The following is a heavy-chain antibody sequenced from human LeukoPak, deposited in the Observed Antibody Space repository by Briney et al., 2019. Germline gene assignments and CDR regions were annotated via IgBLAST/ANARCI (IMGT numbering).Heavy chain of an antibody. Sequence: PGGSLRLSCAASGFIFSNSAFHWVRQAPGKGLEWVALTSYEGTIKYYADSVKGRFTISRDNSKNKLYLQMNSLKTEDTALYYCARDLTLFGLSISHHNGLDVWGQGTTVTVSS. J-gene: IGHJ6*02. V-gene: IGHV3-30-3*01. CDR2: TSYEGTIK. D-gene: IGHD3/OR15-3a*01. CDR3: ARDLTLFGLSISHHNGLDV. CDR1: GFIFSNSA.